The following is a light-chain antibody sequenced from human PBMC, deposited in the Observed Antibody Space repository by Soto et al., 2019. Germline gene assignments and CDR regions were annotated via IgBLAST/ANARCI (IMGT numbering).Light chain of an antibody. J-gene: IGLJ2*01. V-gene: IGLV1-40*01. Sequence: QSVLTQPPSVSGAPGQRVTISCTGSSSNIGAGYDVHWYQQLPGTAPKLLIYGNINRPSGVPDRFSDSKSGTSASLAITGLQAEDEADYYCQSYDSSLRVLGGGTKLTVL. CDR3: QSYDSSLRV. CDR2: GNI. CDR1: SSNIGAGYD.